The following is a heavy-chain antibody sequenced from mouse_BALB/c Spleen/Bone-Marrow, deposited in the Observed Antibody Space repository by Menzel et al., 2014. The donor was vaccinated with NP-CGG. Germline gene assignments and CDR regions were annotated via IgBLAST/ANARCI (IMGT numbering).Heavy chain of an antibody. Sequence: EVMLVESGGGLVQPGGSRKLSCAASGFTFSSFGMHWVRQAPEKGLEWIAYISSDRGAIFYADTVKGRFTISRDNPKNTLFLQMTSLRSEDTAIYFCTRGANWEDFDYWSQGTTLTVSS. D-gene: IGHD4-1*01. CDR3: TRGANWEDFDY. CDR2: ISSDRGAI. V-gene: IGHV5-17*02. J-gene: IGHJ2*01. CDR1: GFTFSSFG.